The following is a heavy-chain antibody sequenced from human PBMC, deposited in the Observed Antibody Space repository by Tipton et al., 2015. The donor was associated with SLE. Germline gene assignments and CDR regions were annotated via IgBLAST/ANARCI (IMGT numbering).Heavy chain of an antibody. Sequence: TLSLTCAVYGGSFSGYYWSWIRQPPGPGLALIGYIYYSGSTNYNPSLKSRVTISVDTSKNQFSLKLSSVTAADTAVYYCARDLGVRGTFFDYWGQGTLVTVSS. V-gene: IGHV4-59*01. D-gene: IGHD3-16*01. J-gene: IGHJ4*02. CDR1: GGSFSGYY. CDR3: ARDLGVRGTFFDY. CDR2: IYYSGST.